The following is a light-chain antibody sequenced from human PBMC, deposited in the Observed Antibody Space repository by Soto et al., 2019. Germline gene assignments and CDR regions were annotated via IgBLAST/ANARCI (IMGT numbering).Light chain of an antibody. CDR2: DAS. CDR3: QQYDNLPFT. V-gene: IGKV1-33*01. J-gene: IGKJ3*01. Sequence: DIQRTQSPSSLSASVGDRVTITCQASQDISNYLNWYQQKPGKAPKLLIYDASNLETGVPSRFSGSGSGTDFTFTISSLQPEDIATYYCQQYDNLPFTIGPGTKVDIK. CDR1: QDISNY.